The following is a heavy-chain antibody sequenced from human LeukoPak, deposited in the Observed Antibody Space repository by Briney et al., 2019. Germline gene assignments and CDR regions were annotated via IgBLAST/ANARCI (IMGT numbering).Heavy chain of an antibody. D-gene: IGHD6-13*01. CDR1: GYSFSVYS. CDR2: INPNSGGT. CDR3: ARPKTQHLSSLNY. J-gene: IGHJ4*02. V-gene: IGHV1-2*02. Sequence: ASVKVSCKASGYSFSVYSLHWVRQVPGQGLEWMGWINPNSGGTSYAQKFQGRVTMTRDTSMRTAYMELNRLRSDDTAVYYCARPKTQHLSSLNYWGQGTLVTISS.